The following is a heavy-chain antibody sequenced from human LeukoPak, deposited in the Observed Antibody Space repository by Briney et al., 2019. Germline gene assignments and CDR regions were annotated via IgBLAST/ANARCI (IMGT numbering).Heavy chain of an antibody. J-gene: IGHJ4*02. V-gene: IGHV3-48*01. CDR2: ISSSSTMI. CDR3: AKDPAVGSYNAGFDY. CDR1: GFTVISYS. Sequence: WESLRLSCAASGFTVISYSMNWVRKAPSMGLEKISYISSSSTMIYYVDSVKGLFTISRDNAKISLYLQMKSLRAEDTAVYYCAKDPAVGSYNAGFDYWGQGTLVTVSS. D-gene: IGHD1-26*01.